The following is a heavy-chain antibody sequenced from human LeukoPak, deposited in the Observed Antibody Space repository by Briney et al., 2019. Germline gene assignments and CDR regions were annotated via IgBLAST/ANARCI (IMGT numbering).Heavy chain of an antibody. CDR1: GFTFSSYA. V-gene: IGHV3-23*01. Sequence: PGGSLRLSCVASGFTFSSYAMSWVRQAPGKGLEWVSAISGSGGSTYYADSVKGRFTISRDNSKNTLYLQMNSLRAEDTAVYYCASCVTVTTCSWFDPWGQGTLVTVSS. D-gene: IGHD4-17*01. J-gene: IGHJ5*02. CDR2: ISGSGGST. CDR3: ASCVTVTTCSWFDP.